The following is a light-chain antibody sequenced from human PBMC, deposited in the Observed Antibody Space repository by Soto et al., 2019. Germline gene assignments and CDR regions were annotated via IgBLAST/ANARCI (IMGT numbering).Light chain of an antibody. J-gene: IGLJ1*01. V-gene: IGLV2-8*01. CDR1: SGDIGGYDY. CDR3: SSYAGSNNPYV. Sequence: QSALTQPPSASGSPGQSVTISCTGTSGDIGGYDYVSWYQQHPGKAPKLMIYEVTKRPLGVPDRFSGSKSGNTASATVSGLQAEDEADYYCSSYAGSNNPYVFGTGTKLTVL. CDR2: EVT.